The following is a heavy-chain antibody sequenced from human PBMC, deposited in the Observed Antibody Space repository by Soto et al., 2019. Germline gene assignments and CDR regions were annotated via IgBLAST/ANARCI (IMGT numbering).Heavy chain of an antibody. CDR3: TRFTFGDLFLPAFDY. J-gene: IGHJ4*02. Sequence: PGGSLRLSCVASGFSFISYSMHWVRQAPGKGLEWVAVISNDGNFEYAASVKGRFTISRDDSTNIAYLQMNSLKTEDTAVYYCTRFTFGDLFLPAFDYWGQGTLVTVSS. CDR1: GFSFISYS. D-gene: IGHD3-10*01. V-gene: IGHV3-30*03. CDR2: ISNDGNFE.